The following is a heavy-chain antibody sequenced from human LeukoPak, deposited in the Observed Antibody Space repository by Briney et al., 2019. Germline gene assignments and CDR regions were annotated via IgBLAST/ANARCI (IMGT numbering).Heavy chain of an antibody. D-gene: IGHD2-15*01. V-gene: IGHV3-21*01. Sequence: GGSLRLSCAASGFTFSSYSMNWVRQAPGKGLEWVSSISSSSSYIYYADSVKGRFTISRDNAKNSLYLQMNSLRAEDTAVYYCARDLEYCSGGSCYSFYYYYYMDVWGKGTTVTVSS. J-gene: IGHJ6*03. CDR3: ARDLEYCSGGSCYSFYYYYYMDV. CDR2: ISSSSSYI. CDR1: GFTFSSYS.